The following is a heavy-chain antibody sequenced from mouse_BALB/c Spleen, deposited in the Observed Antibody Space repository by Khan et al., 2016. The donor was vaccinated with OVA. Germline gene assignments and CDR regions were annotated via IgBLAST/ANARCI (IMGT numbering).Heavy chain of an antibody. D-gene: IGHD1-1*02. V-gene: IGHV1S56*01. Sequence: QVQLQQPGAELVKPGASVKLSCKASGYTFTNYDINWVRQRPEQGLEWIGWIFPGDDSTKYNEKIKGKATLTTDKSSSPAYMQLSRLTSEDPAAYCCARHYYGGNLYWYFDVWGAGTAVTVSS. CDR1: GYTFTNYD. CDR2: IFPGDDST. CDR3: ARHYYGGNLYWYFDV. J-gene: IGHJ1*01.